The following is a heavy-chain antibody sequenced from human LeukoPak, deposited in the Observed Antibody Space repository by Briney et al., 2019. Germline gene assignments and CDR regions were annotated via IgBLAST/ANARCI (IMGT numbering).Heavy chain of an antibody. CDR1: GGSISSYY. CDR3: ARAEYSSSSIFDY. Sequence: PSETLSLTCTVSGGSISSYYWSWIRQPPGKGLEWIGYIYYSGSTNYNPSLKSRVTISVDTSMNQFSLKLSSVTAADTAVYYCARAEYSSSSIFDYWGQGTLVTVSS. D-gene: IGHD6-6*01. CDR2: IYYSGST. J-gene: IGHJ4*02. V-gene: IGHV4-59*01.